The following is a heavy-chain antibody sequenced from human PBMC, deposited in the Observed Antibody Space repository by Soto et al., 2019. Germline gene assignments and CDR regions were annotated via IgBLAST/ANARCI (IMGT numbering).Heavy chain of an antibody. CDR3: ARVFEQWLVSVYYGMDV. CDR2: ISSSNSTI. V-gene: IGHV3-48*01. CDR1: RFTFSSYS. J-gene: IGHJ6*02. D-gene: IGHD6-19*01. Sequence: GGSLRLSCAASRFTFSSYSMNWVRQAPGKGLKWVSYISSSNSTIYYADSVKGRFTISRDKRKNSMYLQMNSLKAADMTVCYGARVFEQWLVSVYYGMDVWGQGTTVTVS.